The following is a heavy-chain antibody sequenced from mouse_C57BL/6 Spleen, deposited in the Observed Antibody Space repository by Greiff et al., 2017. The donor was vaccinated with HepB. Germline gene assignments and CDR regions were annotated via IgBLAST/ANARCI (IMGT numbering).Heavy chain of an antibody. CDR1: GYTFTSYW. CDR3: ARKDYYGSRLAY. D-gene: IGHD1-1*01. Sequence: QVQLQQPGAELVKPGASVKMSCKASGYTFTSYWITWVKQRPGQGLEWIGDIYPGSGSTNYNEKFKSKATLTVDTSSSTAYMQLSSLTSEDAAVYYCARKDYYGSRLAYWGQGTLVTVSA. CDR2: IYPGSGST. V-gene: IGHV1-55*01. J-gene: IGHJ3*01.